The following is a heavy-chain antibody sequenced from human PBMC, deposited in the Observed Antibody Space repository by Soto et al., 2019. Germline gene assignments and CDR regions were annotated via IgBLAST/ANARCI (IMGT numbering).Heavy chain of an antibody. CDR1: GFTFSNYW. V-gene: IGHV3-74*01. Sequence: EVKLVESGGGLVQPGGSLRLSCAASGFTFSNYWMYWVRQAPGQGLVWVSRINSDGSVSRYADSVKGRLTISRDNVNNTLYLQMNSLRVEDTAVYYCARGDCVWSSCYSLAGSFYYYMDVWGKGTTVTVFS. D-gene: IGHD2-15*01. J-gene: IGHJ6*03. CDR3: ARGDCVWSSCYSLAGSFYYYMDV. CDR2: INSDGSVS.